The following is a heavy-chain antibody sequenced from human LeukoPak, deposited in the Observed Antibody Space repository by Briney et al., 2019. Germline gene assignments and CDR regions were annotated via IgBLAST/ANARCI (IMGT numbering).Heavy chain of an antibody. CDR3: AKDLGPYYDSSGYSN. CDR1: GFTFDDYT. Sequence: GGSLRLSCAASGFTFDDYTMHWVRQAPGKGLEWVSGISWNSGSIGYADSVKGRFTISRDNAKNSLYLQMNSLRAEDTALYYCAKDLGPYYDSSGYSNWGQGTLVTVSS. J-gene: IGHJ4*02. V-gene: IGHV3-9*01. CDR2: ISWNSGSI. D-gene: IGHD3-22*01.